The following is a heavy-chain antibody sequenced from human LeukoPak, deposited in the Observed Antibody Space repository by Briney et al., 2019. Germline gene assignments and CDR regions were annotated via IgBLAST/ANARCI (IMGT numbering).Heavy chain of an antibody. D-gene: IGHD2-8*01. Sequence: SETLSLTCTVSSDSISSYYWSWIRQPPGKGLEWIGYIYTSGSTNYNPSLKSRVTISVDTSKNQFSLKLSSVTAADTAVYYCARCHAMGPTWLDYWGQGTLVTVSS. V-gene: IGHV4-4*09. CDR2: IYTSGST. CDR1: SDSISSYY. J-gene: IGHJ4*02. CDR3: ARCHAMGPTWLDY.